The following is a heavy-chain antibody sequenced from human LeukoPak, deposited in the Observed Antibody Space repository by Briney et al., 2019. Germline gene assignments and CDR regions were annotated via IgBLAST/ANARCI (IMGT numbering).Heavy chain of an antibody. CDR3: AKDHVLWVVRGIFDY. CDR1: GFTGFTFDIYA. D-gene: IGHD3-10*01. CDR2: ISNDGDTK. V-gene: IGHV3-30-3*01. Sequence: GRSLRLSCAASGFTGFTFDIYAMHWVRQAPGKGLEWVALISNDGDTKYYADSVKGRFTISRDNSKNTLYLQMNSLRAEDTAVYYCAKDHVLWVVRGIFDYWGQGTLVTVSS. J-gene: IGHJ4*02.